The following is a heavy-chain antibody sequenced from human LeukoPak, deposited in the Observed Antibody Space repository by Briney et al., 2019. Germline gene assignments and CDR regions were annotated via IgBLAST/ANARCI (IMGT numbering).Heavy chain of an antibody. CDR3: ASYLYWWSDLGY. D-gene: IGHD2-8*02. V-gene: IGHV3-74*01. Sequence: GGSLRLSCTASGFTFSSYWMHWVRHAPGKGLVWVSRINVDGTSTTYADSVKGRFTISRDNAKNSLYLQMNSLRVEDTAVYYCASYLYWWSDLGYWGQGTLVTVSS. CDR1: GFTFSSYW. CDR2: INVDGTST. J-gene: IGHJ4*02.